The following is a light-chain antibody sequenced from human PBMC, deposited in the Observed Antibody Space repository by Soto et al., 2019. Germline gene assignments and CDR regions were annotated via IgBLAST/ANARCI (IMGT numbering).Light chain of an antibody. Sequence: DIVMTQSPDSLAVSLGERATINCKSSQSVLYSSNNKNDLAWYQQKPGQPPKLLIYWASTRESGVPDRFSASGSGTDFTLTISSLQAEDVAVYYCQQSYSAPWTFGQGTKVDIK. CDR2: WAS. CDR1: QSVLYSSNNKND. V-gene: IGKV4-1*01. CDR3: QQSYSAPWT. J-gene: IGKJ1*01.